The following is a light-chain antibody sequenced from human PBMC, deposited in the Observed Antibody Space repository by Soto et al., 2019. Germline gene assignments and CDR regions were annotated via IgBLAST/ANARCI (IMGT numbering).Light chain of an antibody. CDR2: DVS. Sequence: QSVLTQPASVSGSPGQSITISCTGTSSDVGGYNYVSWYQQHPGKAPKLMIYDVSNRPSGVSNRFSGSKSGNTASLTISGLQAEDEADYYCSSYTSSSPYGVFGGGTKLTVL. CDR3: SSYTSSSPYGV. J-gene: IGLJ2*01. V-gene: IGLV2-14*01. CDR1: SSDVGGYNY.